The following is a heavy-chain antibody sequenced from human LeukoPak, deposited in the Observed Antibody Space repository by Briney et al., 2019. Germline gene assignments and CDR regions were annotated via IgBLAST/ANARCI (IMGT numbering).Heavy chain of an antibody. Sequence: GGSLRLTCTASGFTFSSYTMSWVRQAPGKGLRWVSTITTGGPNTYYADSVKGRFTVSRDDSKNTLYLQMNSLRAEDTAVYYCAKDGGLWVSAHWGDSWGRGTLVTVSS. J-gene: IGHJ4*02. D-gene: IGHD7-27*01. CDR1: GFTFSSYT. V-gene: IGHV3-23*01. CDR2: ITTGGPNT. CDR3: AKDGGLWVSAHWGDS.